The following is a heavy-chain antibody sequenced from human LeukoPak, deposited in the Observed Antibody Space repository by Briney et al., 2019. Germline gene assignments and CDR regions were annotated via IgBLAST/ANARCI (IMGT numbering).Heavy chain of an antibody. CDR3: ARKVAGARPFDY. Sequence: GSLRLSCAASGFTVSSNYMSWVRQAPGKGLEWVSVIYSGGSTYYADSVKGRFTISRDNSKNTLFLQMNSLRAEDTAVYYCARKVAGARPFDYWGQGTLVTVSS. J-gene: IGHJ4*02. CDR2: IYSGGST. D-gene: IGHD6-6*01. V-gene: IGHV3-53*01. CDR1: GFTVSSNY.